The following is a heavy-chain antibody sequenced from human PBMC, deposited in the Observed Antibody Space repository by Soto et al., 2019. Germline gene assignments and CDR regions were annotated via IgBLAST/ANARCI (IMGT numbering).Heavy chain of an antibody. CDR3: ARFSSGPQDAFDI. Sequence: SQTLSLTCAISGDSVSSNSAAWNWIRQSPSRGLEWLGRTYYRSKWYSDYTLSVQSRITINPDTSKNQFSLQLNSVTPEDTAIYYCARFSSGPQDAFDIWGKGTMVTVPS. J-gene: IGHJ3*02. CDR1: GDSVSSNSAA. D-gene: IGHD2-8*02. CDR2: TYYRSKWYS. V-gene: IGHV6-1*01.